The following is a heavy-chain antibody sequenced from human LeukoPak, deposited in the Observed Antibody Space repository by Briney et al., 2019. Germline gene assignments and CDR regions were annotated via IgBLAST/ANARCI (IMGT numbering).Heavy chain of an antibody. CDR2: MNPNSGNT. CDR3: ARGPGLRLGELSP. J-gene: IGHJ5*02. Sequence: ASVKVSCKASGYTFTSYGISWVRQAPGQGLEWMGWMNPNSGNTGYAQKFQGRVTMTRNTSISTAYMELSSLRSEDTAVYYCARGPGLRLGELSPWGQGTLVTVSS. D-gene: IGHD3-16*02. CDR1: GYTFTSYG. V-gene: IGHV1-8*02.